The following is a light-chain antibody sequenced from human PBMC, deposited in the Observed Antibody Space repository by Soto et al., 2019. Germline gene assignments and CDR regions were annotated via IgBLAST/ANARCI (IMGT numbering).Light chain of an antibody. CDR1: CSDVGGYTY. CDR3: NSYTSGSTYV. V-gene: IGLV2-14*01. J-gene: IGLJ1*01. Sequence: QSVLTQPASVSGSPGQSITISCTGTCSDVGGYTYVSWYQQHPGKAPKLIIYEVSNRPSGVSNRFSGSRSGNTASLTISGLQAEDEADYYCNSYTSGSTYVFGTGTKVTVL. CDR2: EVS.